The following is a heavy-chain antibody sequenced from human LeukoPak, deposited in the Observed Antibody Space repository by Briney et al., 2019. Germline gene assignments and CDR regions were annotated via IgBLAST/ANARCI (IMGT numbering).Heavy chain of an antibody. J-gene: IGHJ4*02. CDR2: ISYDGSNK. CDR1: GFTFSSYA. Sequence: GGSLRLSCAASGFTFSSYAMHWVRQAPGKGLEWVAVISYDGSNKYYADSVKGRFTISRDNSKNTLCLQMNSLRAEDTAVYYCARDLVVPAAAYFDYWGQGTLVTVSS. D-gene: IGHD2-2*01. CDR3: ARDLVVPAAAYFDY. V-gene: IGHV3-30-3*01.